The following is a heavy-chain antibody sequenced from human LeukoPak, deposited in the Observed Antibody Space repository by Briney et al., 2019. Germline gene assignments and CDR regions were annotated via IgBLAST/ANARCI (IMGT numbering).Heavy chain of an antibody. CDR1: GGSISSSSYY. J-gene: IGHJ6*02. Sequence: PSETLSLTCTVSGGSISSSSYYWGWIRQPPGKGLEWIGSIYYSGSTYYNPSLKSRVTISVDTSKNQFSLKLSSVTAADTAVYYCAGGYDSSGYYPYYYYGMDVWGQGTTVTVSS. CDR3: AGGYDSSGYYPYYYYGMDV. CDR2: IYYSGST. V-gene: IGHV4-39*07. D-gene: IGHD3-22*01.